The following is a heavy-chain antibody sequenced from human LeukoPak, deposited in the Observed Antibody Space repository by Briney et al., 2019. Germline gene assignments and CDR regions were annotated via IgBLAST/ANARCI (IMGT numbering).Heavy chain of an antibody. V-gene: IGHV1-69*04. CDR1: GGTFSSYA. CDR3: ARGDYYDSSGYYYG. D-gene: IGHD3-22*01. Sequence: ASVKVSCKASGGTFSSYAISWVRQAPGQGLEWMGRIIPILGIANYAQKFQGRVTITADKSTSTAYMELSSLRSEDTAVYYCARGDYYDSSGYYYGWGQGTLVTVSS. CDR2: IIPILGIA. J-gene: IGHJ4*02.